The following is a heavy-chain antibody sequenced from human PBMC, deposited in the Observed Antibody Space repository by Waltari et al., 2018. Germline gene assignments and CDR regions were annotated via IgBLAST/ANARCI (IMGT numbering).Heavy chain of an antibody. CDR1: GFTFSDTW. Sequence: EVKLVGSGGGLVQPGGPLILSCAASGFTFSDTWMHWVRQPSGKGLVWVSRMNSDATIKDYADSVKGRFTISRDNAENTLYLQMNSLRIEDTAIYYCVRGSSGWYGTDFWGQGTLVTVSS. J-gene: IGHJ4*02. V-gene: IGHV3-74*01. D-gene: IGHD6-19*01. CDR2: MNSDATIK. CDR3: VRGSSGWYGTDF.